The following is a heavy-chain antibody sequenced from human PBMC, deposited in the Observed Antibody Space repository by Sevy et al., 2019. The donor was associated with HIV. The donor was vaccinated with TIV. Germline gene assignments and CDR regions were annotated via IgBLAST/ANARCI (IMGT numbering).Heavy chain of an antibody. CDR3: AREGYSYASGAYYYYGMDV. CDR1: GFTFSSYW. CDR2: IKQDGSEK. J-gene: IGHJ6*02. D-gene: IGHD5-18*01. V-gene: IGHV3-7*01. Sequence: GGSLRLSCAASGFTFSSYWMNWVRQAPGKGLEWVANIKQDGSEKYYVDSVKGRFTISRDNAKNSLYLQMNSLRAEDTAVYYCAREGYSYASGAYYYYGMDVWGQGTTVTVSS.